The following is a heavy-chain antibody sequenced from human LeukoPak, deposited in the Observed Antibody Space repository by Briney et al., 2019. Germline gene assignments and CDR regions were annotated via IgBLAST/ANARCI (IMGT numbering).Heavy chain of an antibody. Sequence: GASVKVSCKASGYTFTSYYMHRVRQAPGQGLEWMVIINPSGGSTSYAQKFQGRVTMTRDMSTSTVYMELSGLRSEDTAVYYCARDLLELLRGSRGSHFDYWGQGTLVTVSS. CDR3: ARDLLELLRGSRGSHFDY. V-gene: IGHV1-46*01. CDR2: INPSGGST. J-gene: IGHJ4*02. CDR1: GYTFTSYY. D-gene: IGHD1-26*01.